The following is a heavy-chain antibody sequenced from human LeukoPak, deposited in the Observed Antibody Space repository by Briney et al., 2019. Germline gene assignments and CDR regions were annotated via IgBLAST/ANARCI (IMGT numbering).Heavy chain of an antibody. J-gene: IGHJ4*02. CDR1: GYTFTGYY. CDR3: ARANLYCSSTSCYGNNFDY. CDR2: INPNSGGT. D-gene: IGHD2-2*01. V-gene: IGHV1-2*02. Sequence: ASVKVSRKASGYTFTGYYMHWVRQAPGQGLEWMGWINPNSGGTNYAQKFQGRVTMTRDTSISTAYMELSRLRSDDTAVYYCARANLYCSSTSCYGNNFDYWGQGTLVTVSS.